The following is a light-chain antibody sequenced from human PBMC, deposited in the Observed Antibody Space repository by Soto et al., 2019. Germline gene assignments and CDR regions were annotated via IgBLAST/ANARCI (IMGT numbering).Light chain of an antibody. CDR2: SNN. J-gene: IGLJ3*02. CDR3: AAWDDSLNGGV. V-gene: IGLV1-44*01. Sequence: QSVLTQPPSASGTPGQRVTISCSGSSSNIGSNTANWYKQLPGTAPKLLIYSNNQRPSAVPDRFSGSKSGTSASLANSGLQSEDDVDYYWAAWDDSLNGGVFGGGTKRTVL. CDR1: SSNIGSNT.